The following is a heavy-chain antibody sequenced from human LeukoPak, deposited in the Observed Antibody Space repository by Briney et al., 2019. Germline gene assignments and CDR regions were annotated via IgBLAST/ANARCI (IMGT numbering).Heavy chain of an antibody. D-gene: IGHD1-20*01. Sequence: GGSLRLSCAACGFTVSSNYMSWVRQAPGKGLEWVSVIYSGGSTYYADSVKGRFTISRDNSKNTLYLQMNSLRAEDTAVYYCARVVITLRYYYMDVWGKGTTVTISS. J-gene: IGHJ6*03. V-gene: IGHV3-53*01. CDR2: IYSGGST. CDR3: ARVVITLRYYYMDV. CDR1: GFTVSSNY.